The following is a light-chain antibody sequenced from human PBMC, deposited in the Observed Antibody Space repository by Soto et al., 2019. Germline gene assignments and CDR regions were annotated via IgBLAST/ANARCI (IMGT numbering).Light chain of an antibody. Sequence: AIQLTQSPYSLSASVGDRVTITCRASQGISSALAWYQQKPGKAPKLLIYDASSWESGVPSRFSGSGSGTDFTLTISSLQPEDVATYYCQQFNSYPPTFGGGTKVEIK. CDR3: QQFNSYPPT. CDR2: DAS. J-gene: IGKJ4*01. CDR1: QGISSA. V-gene: IGKV1-13*02.